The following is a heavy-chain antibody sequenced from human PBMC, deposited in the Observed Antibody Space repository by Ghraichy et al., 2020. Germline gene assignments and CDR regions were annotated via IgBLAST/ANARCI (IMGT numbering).Heavy chain of an antibody. CDR3: ARVIVVVPAVEGSFDY. CDR1: GYTFTSYA. Sequence: ASVKVSCKASGYTFTSYAMHWVRQAPGQRLEWMGWINAGNGNTKYSQKLQGRVTITTDTSASTAYMELSSLRSDDTAVYYCARVIVVVPAVEGSFDYWGQGTLVTVSS. CDR2: INAGNGNT. V-gene: IGHV1-3*01. J-gene: IGHJ4*02. D-gene: IGHD2-2*01.